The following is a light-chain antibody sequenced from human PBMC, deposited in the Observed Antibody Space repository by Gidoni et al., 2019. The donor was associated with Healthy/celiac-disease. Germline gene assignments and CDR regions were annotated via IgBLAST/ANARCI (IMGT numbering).Light chain of an antibody. CDR2: GKN. CDR1: SLRSYY. CDR3: NSRDSSGNHVV. J-gene: IGLJ2*01. V-gene: IGLV3-19*01. Sequence: SSELTQDPAVSVALGQTVRITCQGDSLRSYYASWYRQKPGQAPVLVIYGKNNRPSGIPDRFSGSNSGNTASLTSTGAQAEDEADYYCNSRDSSGNHVVFGGGTKLTVL.